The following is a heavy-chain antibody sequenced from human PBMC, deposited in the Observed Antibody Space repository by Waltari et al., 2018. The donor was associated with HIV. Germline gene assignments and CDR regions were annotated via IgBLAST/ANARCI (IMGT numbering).Heavy chain of an antibody. Sequence: ESGGRLIQPGGSLGLSCVASNFTHSDRPVTRVRQAPGGPLGWVGVIYPDDTTYYAGSVRGRFSISRVRSRTSVLLLMNGLFADDTATYYCAAGVRYYDPWGQGTRVTVSS. D-gene: IGHD3-10*01. CDR3: AAGVRYYDP. J-gene: IGHJ5*02. CDR2: IYPDDTT. V-gene: IGHV3-53*01. CDR1: NFTHSDRP.